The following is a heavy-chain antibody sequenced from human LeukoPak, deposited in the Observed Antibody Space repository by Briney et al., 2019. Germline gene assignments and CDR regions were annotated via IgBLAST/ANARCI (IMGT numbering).Heavy chain of an antibody. CDR3: ARGRVVVIAGYAFDI. D-gene: IGHD2-21*01. CDR2: IKQDGSEK. J-gene: IGHJ3*02. V-gene: IGHV3-7*01. CDR1: GFTFSSYW. Sequence: PGGSLRLSCAASGFTFSSYWMSWVRQAPGKGLEWVANIKQDGSEKYYVDSVKGRFTISRDNAKNSLYLQMNSLRAEDTAVYYCARGRVVVIAGYAFDIWGQGTMVTVSS.